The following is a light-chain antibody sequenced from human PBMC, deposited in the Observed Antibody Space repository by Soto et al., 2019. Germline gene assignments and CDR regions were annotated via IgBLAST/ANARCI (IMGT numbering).Light chain of an antibody. V-gene: IGLV1-51*01. Sequence: QSVLTQSPSVSAAPGQKVTISCSGSRSNIGNNYVSWYQQLPGTAPKLLIYDNNKRPSGIPDRFSGSKSGTSGALDSTGLQTGDEADYYCATWDGSLPGEVFGGGTKLTVL. CDR1: RSNIGNNY. J-gene: IGLJ2*01. CDR2: DNN. CDR3: ATWDGSLPGEV.